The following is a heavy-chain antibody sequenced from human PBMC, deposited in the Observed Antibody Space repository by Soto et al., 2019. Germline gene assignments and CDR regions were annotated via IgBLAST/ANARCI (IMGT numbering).Heavy chain of an antibody. V-gene: IGHV4-59*01. Sequence: SETLSLTCTVSGGSISSSSWSWIRQPPGRGLEWIGYIYNNGRADYNPSLKSRVTISVDTSKNHFSLKLSSVTPADTAVYYCARARFCTSTSCYHYFDFWGQGTLVTVSS. CDR3: ARARFCTSTSCYHYFDF. CDR1: GGSISSSS. J-gene: IGHJ4*02. D-gene: IGHD2-2*01. CDR2: IYNNGRA.